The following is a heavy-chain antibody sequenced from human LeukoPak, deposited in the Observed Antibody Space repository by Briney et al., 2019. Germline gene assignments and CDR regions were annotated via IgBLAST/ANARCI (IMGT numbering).Heavy chain of an antibody. CDR3: ARGPDYGDYVPLQH. CDR1: GGTFSSYA. Sequence: SVKVSCKASGGTFSSYAISWVRQAPGQGLEWMGRIIPILGIANYAQKFQGRVTITADKSTSTAYMELSSLGSEDTAVYYCARGPDYGDYVPLQHWGQGTLVTVSS. D-gene: IGHD4-17*01. V-gene: IGHV1-69*04. J-gene: IGHJ1*01. CDR2: IIPILGIA.